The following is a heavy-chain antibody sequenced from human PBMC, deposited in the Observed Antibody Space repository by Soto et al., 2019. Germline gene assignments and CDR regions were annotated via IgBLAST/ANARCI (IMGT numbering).Heavy chain of an antibody. CDR3: ARVQLGYCSSTSCYKVPAFDI. Sequence: GASVKVSCKASGGTFSSYAISWVRQAPGQGLEWMGGIIPIFGTANYAQKFQGRVTITADKSTSTAYMELSSLRSEDTAVYYCARVQLGYCSSTSCYKVPAFDIWGQGTMVTVSS. CDR1: GGTFSSYA. J-gene: IGHJ3*02. CDR2: IIPIFGTA. D-gene: IGHD2-2*02. V-gene: IGHV1-69*06.